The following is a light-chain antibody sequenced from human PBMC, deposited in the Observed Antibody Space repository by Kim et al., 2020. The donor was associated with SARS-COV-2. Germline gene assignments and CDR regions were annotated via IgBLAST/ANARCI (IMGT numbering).Light chain of an antibody. CDR1: QSISSF. V-gene: IGKV3-20*01. CDR3: QQFGSSPLT. J-gene: IGKJ4*01. Sequence: EIVLTQSPGTLSLSPGERATLSCRASQSISSFLAWYQQRPGQAPRLLLYGASSRAAGIPDRFSGSGSGTVFTLTINRLAPEDFAVYYCQQFGSSPLTFGAGTKVDIK. CDR2: GAS.